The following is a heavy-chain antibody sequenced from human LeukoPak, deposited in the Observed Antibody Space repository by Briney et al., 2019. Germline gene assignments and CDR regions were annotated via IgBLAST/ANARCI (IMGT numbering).Heavy chain of an antibody. CDR3: ARDNGNKYYFDY. D-gene: IGHD2-8*01. CDR1: GFMFSDYF. V-gene: IGHV3-11*05. CDR2: ISSNSMYT. Sequence: GGSLRLSCAASGFMFSDYFMSWIRQAPGKELEWISYISSNSMYTKYADSVKGRFTISRDNAKKSLYLQMNSLRAEDTAVYYCARDNGNKYYFDYWGQGTLVTVSS. J-gene: IGHJ4*02.